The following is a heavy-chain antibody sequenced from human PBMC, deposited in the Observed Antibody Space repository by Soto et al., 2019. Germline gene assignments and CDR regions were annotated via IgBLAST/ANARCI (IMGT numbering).Heavy chain of an antibody. J-gene: IGHJ6*02. D-gene: IGHD2-2*01. CDR3: ARAECSTPNCLTAYYSYGLDV. Sequence: RRLSCAASGFTFSNFEMHWVRQAPGKGLEWVSYINTAGSTKYYAESVKGRFTISRDNARNSLFLQMNSLRAEDTAVYYCARAECSTPNCLTAYYSYGLDVWGQGTTVTVSS. CDR2: INTAGSTK. V-gene: IGHV3-48*03. CDR1: GFTFSNFE.